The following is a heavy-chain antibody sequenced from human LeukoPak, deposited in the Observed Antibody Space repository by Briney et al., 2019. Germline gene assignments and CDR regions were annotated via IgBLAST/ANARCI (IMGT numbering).Heavy chain of an antibody. CDR2: FNPNSGST. D-gene: IGHD3-16*01. CDR3: ARADLGAFDI. V-gene: IGHV1-46*01. CDR1: GYTFTGYY. Sequence: ASVKVSCKASGYTFTGYYMHWVRQAPGQGLEWMGTFNPNSGSTTYAQRFQGRVTMTRDTSTSTVSMELSSLRSEDTAMYYCARADLGAFDIWGQGTLLTVSS. J-gene: IGHJ3*02.